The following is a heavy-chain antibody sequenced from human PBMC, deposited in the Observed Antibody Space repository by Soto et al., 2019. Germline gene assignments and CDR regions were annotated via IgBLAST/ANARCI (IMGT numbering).Heavy chain of an antibody. D-gene: IGHD1-26*01. V-gene: IGHV1-18*01. CDR1: NYSFSSFG. CDR3: ARDPFYSVSNLQVGYFDS. J-gene: IGHJ4*02. CDR2: INPSNDNT. Sequence: QVQLVQSGVEVKKPGASVKASCRTSNYSFSSFGITWMRQAPGQGLEWMGWINPSNDNTNYAQSLQGRVTLTTDTSTNTAYMQLRSLRSDDTAVYYCARDPFYSVSNLQVGYFDSWGQGTLVTVSS.